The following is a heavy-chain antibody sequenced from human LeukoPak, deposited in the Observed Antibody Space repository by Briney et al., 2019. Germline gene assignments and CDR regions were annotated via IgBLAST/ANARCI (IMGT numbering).Heavy chain of an antibody. CDR1: GGSISSGGYS. D-gene: IGHD3-22*01. Sequence: PSQTLSLTCAVSGGSISSGGYSWSWIRQPPGKGLEWIGYIYHSGSTYYNPSLKSRVTISVDRSKNQFSLKLSSVTAADTAVYYCARVTYYYDSSGPPVYYFDYWGQGTLVTVSS. J-gene: IGHJ4*02. V-gene: IGHV4-30-2*01. CDR3: ARVTYYYDSSGPPVYYFDY. CDR2: IYHSGST.